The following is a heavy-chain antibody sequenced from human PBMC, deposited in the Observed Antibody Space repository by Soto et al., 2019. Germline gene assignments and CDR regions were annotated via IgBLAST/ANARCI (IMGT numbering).Heavy chain of an antibody. J-gene: IGHJ3*02. CDR3: AREWDLGRAFDI. CDR2: ISSSGSTI. Sequence: GGSLRLSCAASGFTFSSYEMNWVRQAPGKGLEWVSYISSSGSTIYYADSVKGRFTISRDNAKNSLYLLMNSLRAEDTAVYYCAREWDLGRAFDIWGQGTMVTVSS. D-gene: IGHD7-27*01. V-gene: IGHV3-48*03. CDR1: GFTFSSYE.